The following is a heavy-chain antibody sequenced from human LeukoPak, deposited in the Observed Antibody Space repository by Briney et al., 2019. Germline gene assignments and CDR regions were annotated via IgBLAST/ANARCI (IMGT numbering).Heavy chain of an antibody. D-gene: IGHD2-8*01. V-gene: IGHV3-30*04. J-gene: IGHJ4*02. CDR3: AKDLVLHYHDFDY. CDR2: ISSDGRNQ. CDR1: GFTFSIYA. Sequence: GGSLRLSCAASGFTFSIYAMHWVRQAPGKGLEWVAFISSDGRNQYYADSVKGRFTISRDNSKSTLYLQMNSLRAEDTAVYYCAKDLVLHYHDFDYWGQGTLVTVSS.